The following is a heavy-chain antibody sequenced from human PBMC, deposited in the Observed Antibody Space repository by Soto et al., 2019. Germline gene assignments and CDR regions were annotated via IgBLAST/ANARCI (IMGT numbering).Heavy chain of an antibody. CDR3: AGDHGGPPNKWFDP. CDR2: IYHSGTT. Sequence: PPETLSLTCTVSGDSITSGGHFWTWIRQHPGKGLEWIGYIYHSGTTYYNPSLKSQVTISIDTSQNQFSLKLSSVTAADTAVYYCAGDHGGPPNKWFDPWGQGTLVTVSS. V-gene: IGHV4-31*01. CDR1: GDSITSGGHF. D-gene: IGHD3-10*01. J-gene: IGHJ5*02.